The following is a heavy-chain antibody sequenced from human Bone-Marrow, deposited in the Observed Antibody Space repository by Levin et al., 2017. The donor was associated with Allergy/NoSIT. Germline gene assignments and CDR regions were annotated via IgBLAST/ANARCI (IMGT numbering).Heavy chain of an antibody. J-gene: IGHJ4*02. Sequence: TLSLTCAVSGGSISSGTWWSWVRQPPGKGLEWIGEIFHTGSTNYNSSLKSRITISVDKSQNQFSLKVTSMTAADTAIYYCARNGYYSIDHWGQGTLVTVSS. CDR2: IFHTGST. V-gene: IGHV4-4*02. CDR3: ARNGYYSIDH. D-gene: IGHD4-11*01. CDR1: GGSISSGTW.